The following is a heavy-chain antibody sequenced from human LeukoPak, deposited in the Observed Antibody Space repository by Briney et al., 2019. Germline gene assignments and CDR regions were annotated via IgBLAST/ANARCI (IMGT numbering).Heavy chain of an antibody. D-gene: IGHD2-2*01. Sequence: ASVNVSCKASGGTFSSYAISWVRQAPGQGLEWMGGIIPIFGTANYAQKFQGRVTITADESTSTAYMELSSLRSEDTAVYYCARGGYQLLSRNWFDPWGQGTLVTVSS. CDR2: IIPIFGTA. J-gene: IGHJ5*02. CDR1: GGTFSSYA. V-gene: IGHV1-69*01. CDR3: ARGGYQLLSRNWFDP.